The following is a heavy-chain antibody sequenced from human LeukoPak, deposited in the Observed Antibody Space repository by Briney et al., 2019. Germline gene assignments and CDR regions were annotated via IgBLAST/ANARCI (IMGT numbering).Heavy chain of an antibody. J-gene: IGHJ4*02. V-gene: IGHV3-21*01. D-gene: IGHD1-26*01. CDR3: ARDLHPRYYLPDY. CDR2: ISSSNSYI. CDR1: GFTFSSYT. Sequence: GGSLRLSCAASGFTFSSYTMNWVRQAPGKGLEWVSSISSSNSYIYYADSVKGRFTISRDNAKNSLYLQMNSLRAEDTAVYYCARDLHPRYYLPDYWGQGTLVTVSS.